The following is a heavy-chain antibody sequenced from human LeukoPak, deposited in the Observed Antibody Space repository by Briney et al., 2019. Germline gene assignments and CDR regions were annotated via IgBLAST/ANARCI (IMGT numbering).Heavy chain of an antibody. V-gene: IGHV4-34*01. CDR2: INHSGST. CDR3: ARVAYDFWSGYHDY. D-gene: IGHD3-3*01. CDR1: GGSFNGYY. Sequence: SETLSLTCAVYGGSFNGYYWSWIRQPPGKGLEWIGEINHSGSTNYNPSLKSRVTISVDTPKNQFSLKLSSVTAADTAVYYCARVAYDFWSGYHDYWGQGTLVTVSS. J-gene: IGHJ4*02.